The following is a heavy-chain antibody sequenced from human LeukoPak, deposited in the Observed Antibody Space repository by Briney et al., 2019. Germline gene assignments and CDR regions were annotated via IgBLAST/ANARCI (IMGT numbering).Heavy chain of an antibody. CDR2: IIPIFGTA. Sequence: SVKVSCKASGGTFSSYAISWVRQAPGQGLECMGGIIPIFGTANYAQKFQGRVTITADESTSTAYMELSSLRSEDTAVYYCARSDSSGWYRFDYWGQGTLVTVSS. CDR1: GGTFSSYA. V-gene: IGHV1-69*13. D-gene: IGHD6-19*01. J-gene: IGHJ4*02. CDR3: ARSDSSGWYRFDY.